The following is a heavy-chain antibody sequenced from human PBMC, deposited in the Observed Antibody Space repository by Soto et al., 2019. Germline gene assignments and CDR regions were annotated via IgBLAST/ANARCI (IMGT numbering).Heavy chain of an antibody. Sequence: SETLSLTCTVSGGSISSYYWSWIRQPPGKGLEWIGYSYYSGSTNYNPSLKSRVTISVDTSKNQFSLKLSSVTAADTAVYFCGRGWYFFGCSGYLDYWGQGTLVTVSS. CDR2: SYYSGST. V-gene: IGHV4-59*08. J-gene: IGHJ4*02. D-gene: IGHD3-22*01. CDR3: GRGWYFFGCSGYLDY. CDR1: GGSISSYY.